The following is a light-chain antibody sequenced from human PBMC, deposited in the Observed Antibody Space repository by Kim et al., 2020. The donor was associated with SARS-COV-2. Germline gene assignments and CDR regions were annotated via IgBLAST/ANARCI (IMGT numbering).Light chain of an antibody. V-gene: IGKV1-33*01. J-gene: IGKJ1*01. CDR3: QQYDNLPRTWT. Sequence: DIQMTQSPSSLSASVGDRVTITCQASQDISNYLNWYQQKPGKAPKLLIYDASNLETGVPSRFSGSGSGTDFTFTISSLQPEDIATYYCQQYDNLPRTWTFGQGTKVDIK. CDR2: DAS. CDR1: QDISNY.